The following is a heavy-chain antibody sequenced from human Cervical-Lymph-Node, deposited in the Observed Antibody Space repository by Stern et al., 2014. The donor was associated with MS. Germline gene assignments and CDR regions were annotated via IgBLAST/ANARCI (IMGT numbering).Heavy chain of an antibody. CDR1: GGSVSSGGRY. J-gene: IGHJ4*02. CDR3: ARVTEFLRFFYPDY. Sequence: VQLVESGPGLVKPSQTLSLTCTVSGGSVSSGGRYWSWIRQHPGKGLEWIGYISYSGNTYYNPSLQSRLTISMDTSKNQFSLKLRSVTAADTAVYYCARVTEFLRFFYPDYWGQGTLVTVSS. V-gene: IGHV4-31*03. D-gene: IGHD3-3*01. CDR2: ISYSGNT.